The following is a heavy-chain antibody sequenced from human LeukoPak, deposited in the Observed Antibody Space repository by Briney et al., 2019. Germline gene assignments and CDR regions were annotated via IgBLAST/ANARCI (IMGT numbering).Heavy chain of an antibody. CDR3: AKDLRSGILDY. Sequence: AGGSLRLSCAASGFTFSSYGMHWVRQAPGKGLEWVAVISYDGSNKYYADSVKGRFTISRDNSKNTLYLQMNSLRAEDTAVYYCAKDLRSGILDYWGQGTLVTVSS. CDR2: ISYDGSNK. V-gene: IGHV3-30*18. D-gene: IGHD6-13*01. J-gene: IGHJ4*02. CDR1: GFTFSSYG.